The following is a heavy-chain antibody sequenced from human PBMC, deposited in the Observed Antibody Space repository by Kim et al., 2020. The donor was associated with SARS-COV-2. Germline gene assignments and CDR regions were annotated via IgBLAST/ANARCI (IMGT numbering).Heavy chain of an antibody. CDR3: ARSHVPWTVLEPEYYFDY. CDR1: GFTFSSYG. J-gene: IGHJ4*02. V-gene: IGHV3-33*01. CDR2: IWYDGSNK. D-gene: IGHD1-1*01. Sequence: GGSLRLSCAASGFTFSSYGMHWVRQAPGKGLEWVAVIWYDGSNKYYADSVKGRFTISRDNSKNTLYLQMNSLRAEDTAVYYCARSHVPWTVLEPEYYFDYWGQGTLVTVSS.